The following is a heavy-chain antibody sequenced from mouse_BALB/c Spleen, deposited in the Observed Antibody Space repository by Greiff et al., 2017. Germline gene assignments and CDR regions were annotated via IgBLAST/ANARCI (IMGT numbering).Heavy chain of an antibody. V-gene: IGHV5-17*02. J-gene: IGHJ3*01. CDR2: ISSGSSTI. CDR1: GFTFSSFG. D-gene: IGHD2-3*01. Sequence: EVKVVESGGGLVQPGGSRKLSCAASGFTFSSFGMHWVRQAPEKGLEWVAYISSGSSTIYYADTVKGRFTISRDNPKNTLFLQMTSLRSEDTAMYYCARGGVYDGYQAWFAYWGQGTLVTVSA. CDR3: ARGGVYDGYQAWFAY.